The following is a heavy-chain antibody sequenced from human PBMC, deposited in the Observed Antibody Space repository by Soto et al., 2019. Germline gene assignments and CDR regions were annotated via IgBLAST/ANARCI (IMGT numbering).Heavy chain of an antibody. D-gene: IGHD2-2*01. J-gene: IGHJ4*02. V-gene: IGHV4-4*02. Sequence: SETLSLTCAVSGGSISSSNWWSWVRQPPGKGLEWIGEIYHSGSTNYNPSLKSRVTISVGKSKNQFSLQLSSVTAADTALYYCARDPPLPAAMVDWGQGTLVTVSS. CDR1: GGSISSSNW. CDR2: IYHSGST. CDR3: ARDPPLPAAMVD.